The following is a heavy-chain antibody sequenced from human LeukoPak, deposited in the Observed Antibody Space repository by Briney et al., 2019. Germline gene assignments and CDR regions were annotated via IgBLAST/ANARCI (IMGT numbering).Heavy chain of an antibody. Sequence: LRLSCAASGFTFSSYAMSWVRQAPGKGLEWIGYIYYRGSTYYNPSLKSRVTISVDTSKNQFSLNLTSVTAADTAVYYCARWVVPGTLDYWGQGTLVTVSS. V-gene: IGHV4-31*02. J-gene: IGHJ4*02. CDR3: ARWVVPGTLDY. CDR1: GFTFSSYA. D-gene: IGHD3-10*01. CDR2: IYYRGST.